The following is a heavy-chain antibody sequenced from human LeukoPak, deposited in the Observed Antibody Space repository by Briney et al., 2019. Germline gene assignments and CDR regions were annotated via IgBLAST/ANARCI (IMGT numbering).Heavy chain of an antibody. CDR3: ASQSSSPAGVY. CDR1: GGSFSGYY. CDR2: INHSGST. Sequence: ASETLSLNCAVYGGSFSGYYWSWIRQPPGKGLEWIGEINHSGSTNYNPSLKSRVTISVDTSKNQFSLKLSSVTAADTAVYYCASQSSSPAGVYWGQGTLVTVSS. J-gene: IGHJ4*02. D-gene: IGHD6-19*01. V-gene: IGHV4-34*01.